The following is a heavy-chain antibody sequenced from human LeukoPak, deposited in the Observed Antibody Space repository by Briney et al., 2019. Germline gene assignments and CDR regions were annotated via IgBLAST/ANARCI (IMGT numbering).Heavy chain of an antibody. CDR1: GFTFSSYA. CDR3: AKDSGHSSSWYY. D-gene: IGHD6-13*01. Sequence: GGSLRLSCEASGFTFSSYAMHWVRQAPGKGLEGVAVISYDGSNKYYADSVKGRFTISRDNSKNTLYLQMNSLRAEDTAVYYCAKDSGHSSSWYYWGQGTLVTVSS. J-gene: IGHJ4*02. V-gene: IGHV3-30*04. CDR2: ISYDGSNK.